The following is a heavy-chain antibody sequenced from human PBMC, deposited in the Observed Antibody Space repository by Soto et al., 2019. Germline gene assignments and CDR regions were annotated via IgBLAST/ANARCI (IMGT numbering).Heavy chain of an antibody. CDR3: ARGPRVGYGDHYYYYYYYMDV. Sequence: SETLSLTCAVYGGSFSGHYWSWIRQPPGKGLEWIGEINHSGSTNHNPSLKSRVTISVDTSKNQFSLKLSSVTAADTAVYYCARGPRVGYGDHYYYYYYYMDVWGKGTTVTVSS. CDR1: GGSFSGHY. V-gene: IGHV4-34*01. D-gene: IGHD4-17*01. J-gene: IGHJ6*03. CDR2: INHSGST.